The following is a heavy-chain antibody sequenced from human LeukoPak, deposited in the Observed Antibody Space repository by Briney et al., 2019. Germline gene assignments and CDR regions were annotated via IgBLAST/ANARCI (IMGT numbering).Heavy chain of an antibody. CDR2: FDPEDGET. V-gene: IGHV1-24*01. D-gene: IGHD2-2*01. CDR3: ATDLYCSSTSCYLHDAFDI. CDR1: GYTLTELS. J-gene: IGHJ3*02. Sequence: ASVKVSCKVSGYTLTELSMHWVRQAPGKGLEWMGGFDPEDGETIYAQKFQGRVTMTEDTSTDTAYMELSSLRSEDTAVYYCATDLYCSSTSCYLHDAFDIWGQGTMVTVSS.